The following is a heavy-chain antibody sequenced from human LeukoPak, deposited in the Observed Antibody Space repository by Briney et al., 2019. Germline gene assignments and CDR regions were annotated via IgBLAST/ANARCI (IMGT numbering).Heavy chain of an antibody. CDR1: GFTFSSYS. V-gene: IGHV3-21*01. CDR2: ISTSSSYI. Sequence: GGSLRLSCPASGFTFSSYSMNWVRQAPGKGLEWVSSISTSSSYIYYADSVKGRFTISRDNAKNSLYLQMKSLRAEDTAVYYCARDRESSSWFDYWGQGTLVTVSS. CDR3: ARDRESSSWFDY. J-gene: IGHJ4*02. D-gene: IGHD6-13*01.